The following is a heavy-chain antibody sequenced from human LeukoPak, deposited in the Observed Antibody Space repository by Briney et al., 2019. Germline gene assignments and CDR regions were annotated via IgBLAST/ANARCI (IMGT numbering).Heavy chain of an antibody. CDR2: IYYSGST. V-gene: IGHV4-31*03. CDR1: GGSISSGGDD. CDR3: ARAAPRASSKVAARLGWFDL. J-gene: IGHJ5*02. Sequence: PSETLSLTCTVSGGSISSGGDDWSWIRQPPGKGLEWIGYIYYSGSTYYNPSLKSRVTISVDTSKNQFSLKLSSVTAADSAVYYCARAAPRASSKVAARLGWFDLWGQGTLVTVSS. D-gene: IGHD6-6*01.